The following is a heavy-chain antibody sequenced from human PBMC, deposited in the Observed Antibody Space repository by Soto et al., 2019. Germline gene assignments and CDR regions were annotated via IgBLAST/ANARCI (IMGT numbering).Heavy chain of an antibody. Sequence: QAQLVESGGDVVQPGTSLRLSCAVSGFIFNRYGMHWVRQAPGKGLEWVAVIWQDGSKKLYADSVRGRFTISRDDSKNTLFLQRNSLGVADTAVYYCARDTDGHDGRGGGMDVWGQGTTVTASS. J-gene: IGHJ6*02. D-gene: IGHD1-26*01. CDR2: IWQDGSKK. CDR1: GFIFNRYG. CDR3: ARDTDGHDGRGGGMDV. V-gene: IGHV3-33*01.